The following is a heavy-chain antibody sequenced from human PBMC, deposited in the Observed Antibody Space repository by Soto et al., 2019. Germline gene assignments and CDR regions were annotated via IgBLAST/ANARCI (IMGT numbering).Heavy chain of an antibody. V-gene: IGHV4-59*01. J-gene: IGHJ3*02. CDR2: IYYSGST. CDR1: GGSISSYY. CDR3: ARTWVVVGYDAFDI. Sequence: QVQLQESGPGLVKPSETLSLTCTVSGGSISSYYWSWIRQPPGKGLEWIGYIYYSGSTNYNPSLKSRVTISVDTSKNKFSLKLSSVTAADTAVYYCARTWVVVGYDAFDIWGQGTMVTVSS. D-gene: IGHD3-22*01.